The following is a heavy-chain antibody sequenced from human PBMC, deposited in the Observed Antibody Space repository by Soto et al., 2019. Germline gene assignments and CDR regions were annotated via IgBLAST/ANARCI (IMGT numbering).Heavy chain of an antibody. CDR3: AREGLGLGSSSWYLEYYFDY. Sequence: GGSLRLSCAASGFTFSSYGMHWVRQAPGKGLEWVAVIWYDGSNKYYADSVKGRFTISRDNSKNTLYLQMNSLRAEDTAVYYCAREGLGLGSSSWYLEYYFDYWGQGTLVTVSS. CDR2: IWYDGSNK. J-gene: IGHJ4*02. V-gene: IGHV3-33*01. CDR1: GFTFSSYG. D-gene: IGHD6-13*01.